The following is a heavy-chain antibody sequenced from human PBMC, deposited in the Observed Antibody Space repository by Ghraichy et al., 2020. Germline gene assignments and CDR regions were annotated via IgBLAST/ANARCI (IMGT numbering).Heavy chain of an antibody. Sequence: SETLSLTFTVSGDSISNSNYYWGWIRQPPGKGLEWIGTIYYSGSTYYNPSLKSRVTISVDTSKNQFSLKLNSVTAADTAVYYCARHSPMIRGVTNWFDPWGQGTLVTVSS. CDR3: ARHSPMIRGVTNWFDP. CDR2: IYYSGST. D-gene: IGHD3-10*01. V-gene: IGHV4-39*01. J-gene: IGHJ5*02. CDR1: GDSISNSNYY.